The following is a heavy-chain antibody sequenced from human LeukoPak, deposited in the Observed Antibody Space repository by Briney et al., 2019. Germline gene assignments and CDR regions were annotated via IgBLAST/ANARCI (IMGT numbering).Heavy chain of an antibody. V-gene: IGHV3-48*03. CDR1: GFTFSSYE. CDR3: ARDPTPMNDWFDP. CDR2: ISSSGSTI. D-gene: IGHD1-1*01. Sequence: PGGSLRLSCAASGFTFSSYEMNWVRQAPGKGLEGVSYISSSGSTIYYADSVKGRFTISRDNAKNSLYLQMNSLRAEDTAVYYCARDPTPMNDWFDPWGQGTLVTVSS. J-gene: IGHJ5*02.